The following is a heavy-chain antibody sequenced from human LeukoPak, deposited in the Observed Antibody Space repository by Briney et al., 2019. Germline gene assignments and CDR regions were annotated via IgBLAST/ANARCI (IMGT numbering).Heavy chain of an antibody. J-gene: IGHJ3*02. Sequence: SETLSLTCTVSGGSISSYYWSWIRQAPGKGLEWIACIHYSGRTKYNPSLQSRVTISLDTSQNHFSLQLHSVTAADTAVYYCARLLDYGNSGDPDTFDIWGQGTMVTVSS. V-gene: IGHV4-59*01. CDR2: IHYSGRT. D-gene: IGHD3-22*01. CDR3: ARLLDYGNSGDPDTFDI. CDR1: GGSISSYY.